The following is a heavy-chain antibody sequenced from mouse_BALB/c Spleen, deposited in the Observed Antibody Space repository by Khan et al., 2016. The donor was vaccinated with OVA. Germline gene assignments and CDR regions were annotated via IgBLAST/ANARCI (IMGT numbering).Heavy chain of an antibody. V-gene: IGHV3-2*02. D-gene: IGHD3-3*01. Sequence: EVKLLESGPGLVKPSQSLSLTCTVTGYSITSDYAWNWIRQFPGNKLEWMGYITYSGSTSYTPPLKSRFSTTRDTSKNQFFLQLNSLTTEDTATYYCARGRAYWGQGTLVTVSA. CDR1: GYSITSDYA. J-gene: IGHJ3*01. CDR2: ITYSGST. CDR3: ARGRAY.